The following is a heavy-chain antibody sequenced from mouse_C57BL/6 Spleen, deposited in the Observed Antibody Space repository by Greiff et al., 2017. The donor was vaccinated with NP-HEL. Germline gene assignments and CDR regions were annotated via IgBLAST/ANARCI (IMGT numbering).Heavy chain of an antibody. Sequence: VQLQQSGPELVKPGASVKIPCKASGYTFTDYNMDWVKQSPGKSLEWIGDINPNNGGTIYNQKFKGKATLTVDKSSSTAYMELRSLTSEDTAVYYCARGDYCGSRGYYFDYWGQGTTLTVSS. CDR2: INPNNGGT. CDR3: ARGDYCGSRGYYFDY. CDR1: GYTFTDYN. V-gene: IGHV1-18*01. D-gene: IGHD1-1*01. J-gene: IGHJ2*01.